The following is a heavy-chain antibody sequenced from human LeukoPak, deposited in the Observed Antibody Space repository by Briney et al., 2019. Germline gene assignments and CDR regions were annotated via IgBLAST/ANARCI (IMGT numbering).Heavy chain of an antibody. CDR2: ITASGGST. J-gene: IGHJ3*02. D-gene: IGHD1-20*01. Sequence: GGSLRLPCAASGFTFRNYAMNWVRQAPGKGVEWASGITASGGSTFHADSVKGRFTMSRDNSKNTLYLQMNSLRAEDTAIYYCARDNWNDVEGAFDIWGQGTMVTVSS. V-gene: IGHV3-23*01. CDR1: GFTFRNYA. CDR3: ARDNWNDVEGAFDI.